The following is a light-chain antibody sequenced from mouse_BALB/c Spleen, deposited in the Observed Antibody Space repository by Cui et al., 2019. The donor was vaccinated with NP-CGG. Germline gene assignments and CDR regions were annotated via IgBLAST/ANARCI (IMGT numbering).Light chain of an antibody. V-gene: IGLV1*01. CDR3: ALWYSNHWV. CDR1: TGAVTTSNY. CDR2: GTN. Sequence: AVVTQEAALTTSPGETVTLTCRSNTGAVTTSNYANWVQEKPDHLFTGLLGGTNNRAPGVPARFSGSLIGDKAALTITGAQTEDEAIYFCALWYSNHWVFGGGTKLTVL. J-gene: IGLJ1*01.